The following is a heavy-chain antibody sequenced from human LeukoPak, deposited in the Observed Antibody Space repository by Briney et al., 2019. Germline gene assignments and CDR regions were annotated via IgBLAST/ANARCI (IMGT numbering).Heavy chain of an antibody. J-gene: IGHJ4*02. CDR3: ARGPMVRADY. CDR2: ISSSSSTI. D-gene: IGHD3-10*01. V-gene: IGHV3-48*01. Sequence: GGSLRLSCAASGFTFSSYSMNWVRQAPGKGLEWVSYISSSSSTIYYADSVKGRFTISRDNSKNTLYLQMNSLRAEDTAVYYCARGPMVRADYWGQGTLVTVSS. CDR1: GFTFSSYS.